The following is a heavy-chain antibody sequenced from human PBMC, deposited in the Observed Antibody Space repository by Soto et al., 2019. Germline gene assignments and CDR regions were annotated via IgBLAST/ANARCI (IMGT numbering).Heavy chain of an antibody. Sequence: EVQLLESGGGLVQPEGSLRLSCAASGFTFSSYAMSWVRQAPGKGLEWVSAISGSGGSTYYADSVKGRFTISRDNSKNTLYLQMNSLRAEDTAVYYCASQSSSWYCGYWGQGTLVTVSS. V-gene: IGHV3-23*01. CDR3: ASQSSSWYCGY. D-gene: IGHD6-13*01. CDR2: ISGSGGST. CDR1: GFTFSSYA. J-gene: IGHJ4*02.